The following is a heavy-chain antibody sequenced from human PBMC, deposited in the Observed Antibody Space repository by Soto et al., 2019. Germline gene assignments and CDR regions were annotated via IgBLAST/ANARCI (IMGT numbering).Heavy chain of an antibody. D-gene: IGHD4-17*01. V-gene: IGHV1-8*01. CDR3: SIFALDYGDGRGGAFDI. Sequence: ASVKVSCKASGYTFTSYDINWVRQATGQGLEWMGWMNPNSGNTGYAQKFQGRVTMTRNTSISTAYMELSSLRSEDTAVYYCSIFALDYGDGRGGAFDIWGQGTMVTVSS. CDR1: GYTFTSYD. CDR2: MNPNSGNT. J-gene: IGHJ3*02.